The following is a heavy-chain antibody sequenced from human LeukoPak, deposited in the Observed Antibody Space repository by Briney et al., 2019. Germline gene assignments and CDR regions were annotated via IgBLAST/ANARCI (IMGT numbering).Heavy chain of an antibody. V-gene: IGHV3-74*01. CDR1: GITISRYW. Sequence: PGGSLRLSCAASGITISRYWMHWVRQAPGKGLVWVSRVSGDGTTTNHADSVKGRFTISRDNAKNTMSLQMTSLRAEDTAVYYCTMFTSGWDWGQGTLVTVSS. D-gene: IGHD6-19*01. J-gene: IGHJ4*02. CDR3: TMFTSGWD. CDR2: VSGDGTTT.